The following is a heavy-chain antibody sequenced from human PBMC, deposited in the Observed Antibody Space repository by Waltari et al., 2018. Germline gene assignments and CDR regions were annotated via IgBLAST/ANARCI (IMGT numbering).Heavy chain of an antibody. CDR2: IYESGSI. D-gene: IGHD2-15*01. V-gene: IGHV4-39*01. CDR3: ARHGRVVDVVVVVAATLIDY. J-gene: IGHJ4*02. Sequence: QLQLQESGPGLVKPSETLSLTCTVSGGSIRSSTYYWGWIRQAPGKGLEWIESIYESGSIYYNPSLNSRVSLSVDTSKNQFSLQLSSVTAADTAVYYCARHGRVVDVVVVVAATLIDYWGQGTLVTVSS. CDR1: GGSIRSSTYY.